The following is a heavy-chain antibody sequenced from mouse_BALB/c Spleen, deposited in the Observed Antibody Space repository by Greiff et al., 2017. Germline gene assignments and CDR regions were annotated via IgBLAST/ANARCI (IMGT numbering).Heavy chain of an antibody. CDR2: INPGSGGT. D-gene: IGHD1-1*01. Sequence: VQLQQSGAELVRPGTSVKVSCKASGYAFTNYLIEWVKQRPGQGLEWIGVINPGSGGTNYNEKFKGKATLTADKSSSTAYMQLSSLTSDDSAVYFCARRGGSSPDYWGQGTTLTVSS. CDR3: ARRGGSSPDY. CDR1: GYAFTNYL. J-gene: IGHJ2*01. V-gene: IGHV1-54*01.